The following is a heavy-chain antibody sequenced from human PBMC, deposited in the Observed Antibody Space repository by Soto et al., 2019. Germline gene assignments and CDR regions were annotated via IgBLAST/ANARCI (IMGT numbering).Heavy chain of an antibody. J-gene: IGHJ6*02. D-gene: IGHD3-22*01. Sequence: QVQLVQSGAEVKKPGSSVKVSCKASGGTFSSYAISWVRQAPGQGLEWMGGIIPIFGTANYAQKFQGRVTITADESTSTAYMELGSLRSEDTAVYYCARDYYDSSGPSHDYYYYGMDVWGQGTTVTVSS. CDR1: GGTFSSYA. CDR2: IIPIFGTA. V-gene: IGHV1-69*01. CDR3: ARDYYDSSGPSHDYYYYGMDV.